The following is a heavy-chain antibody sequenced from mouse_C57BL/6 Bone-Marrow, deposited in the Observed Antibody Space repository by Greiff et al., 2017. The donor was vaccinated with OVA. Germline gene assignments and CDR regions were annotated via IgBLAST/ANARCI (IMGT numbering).Heavy chain of an antibody. CDR1: GYTFTSSG. J-gene: IGHJ2*01. Sequence: VQLQQSGAELARPGASVKLSCKASGYTFTSSGISWVKQRTGQGLEWIGEIYPRSGNTYYNEKFKGKATLTADKSSSTAYMELRSLTSEDSAVYFCARKNYYGSSYVFDYWGQGTTLTVSS. CDR3: ARKNYYGSSYVFDY. D-gene: IGHD1-1*01. V-gene: IGHV1-81*01. CDR2: IYPRSGNT.